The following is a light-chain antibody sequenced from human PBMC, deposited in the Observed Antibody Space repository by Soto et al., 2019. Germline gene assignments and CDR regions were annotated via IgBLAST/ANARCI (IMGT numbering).Light chain of an antibody. J-gene: IGKJ4*01. Sequence: EIVLTQSPATLSLSPGERATLSCRASQSVGYHLAWYQQKPGQAPRLLIYDASNRATGIPARFSGSGSGTDFTLAISSLEPEDFAVYYCQQRSNGPPVTFGGGTKVDTK. CDR1: QSVGYH. CDR3: QQRSNGPPVT. CDR2: DAS. V-gene: IGKV3-11*01.